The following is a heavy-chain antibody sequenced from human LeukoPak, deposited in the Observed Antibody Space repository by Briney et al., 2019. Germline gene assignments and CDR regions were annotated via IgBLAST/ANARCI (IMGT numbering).Heavy chain of an antibody. CDR2: INHSGST. Sequence: ETLSLTCSVSGGSITSHFWSWIRQPPGKGLEWIGEINHSGSTNYNPSLKSRVTISVDTSKNQFSLKLSSVTAADTAVYYCARGSWYPLWGQGTLVTVSS. CDR3: ARGSWYPL. D-gene: IGHD6-13*01. V-gene: IGHV4-34*01. CDR1: GGSITSHF. J-gene: IGHJ4*02.